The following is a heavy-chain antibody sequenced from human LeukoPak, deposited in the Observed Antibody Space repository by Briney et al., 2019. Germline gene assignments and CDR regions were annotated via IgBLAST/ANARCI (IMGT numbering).Heavy chain of an antibody. V-gene: IGHV3-21*01. J-gene: IGHJ4*02. CDR3: ARDYYDSSGYEL. D-gene: IGHD3-22*01. CDR2: ISSSSSYI. CDR1: EFTFSSNS. Sequence: GGPLSLSCAASEFTFSSNSMNWVRQAPGKGLEWASSISSSSSYIYYADSVKGRFTISRDNAKNSLYLQMNSLRAEDTAVYYCARDYYDSSGYELWGQGTLVTVSS.